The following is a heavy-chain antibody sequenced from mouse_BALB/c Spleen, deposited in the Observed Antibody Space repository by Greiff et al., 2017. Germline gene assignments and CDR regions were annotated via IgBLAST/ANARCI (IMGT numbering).Heavy chain of an antibody. CDR1: GFTFSSYA. CDR3: ARGDYYGSTHAIDY. J-gene: IGHJ4*01. Sequence: EVMLVESGGGLVKPGGSLKLSCAASGFTFSSYAMSWVRQTPEKRLEWVASISSGGSTYYPDSVKGRFTISRDNARNILYLQMSSLRSEDTAMYYCARGDYYGSTHAIDYWGQGTSVTGSS. D-gene: IGHD1-1*01. V-gene: IGHV5-6-5*01. CDR2: ISSGGST.